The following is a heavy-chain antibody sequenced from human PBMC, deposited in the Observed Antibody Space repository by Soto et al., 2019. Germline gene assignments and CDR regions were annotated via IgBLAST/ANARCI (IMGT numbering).Heavy chain of an antibody. CDR2: IIPIFGTA. CDR3: ARAGRSGSYYNWFDP. Sequence: QVQLVQSGAEVKKPGSSVKVSCKASGGTFSSYAISWVRQAPGQGLEWMGGIIPIFGTANYAQKFQRRVTIPEAKSPSTAYMELSSLRSEDTAVYYCARAGRSGSYYNWFDPWGQGTLVTVSS. D-gene: IGHD1-26*01. V-gene: IGHV1-69*06. CDR1: GGTFSSYA. J-gene: IGHJ5*02.